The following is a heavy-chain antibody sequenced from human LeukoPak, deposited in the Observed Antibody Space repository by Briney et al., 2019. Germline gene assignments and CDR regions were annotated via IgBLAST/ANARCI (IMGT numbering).Heavy chain of an antibody. V-gene: IGHV1-2*02. CDR2: INPNSGGT. J-gene: IGHJ4*02. CDR1: GYTFTGYY. Sequence: ASVKVSCKASGYTFTGYYMHWVRQAPGQGLEWMGWINPNSGGTNYAQKFQGRVTMTRDTSISTAYMELSRLRSDDTAVYYCARDPLTYYDFWSGYYPYYFDYWGQGTLVTVSS. D-gene: IGHD3-3*01. CDR3: ARDPLTYYDFWSGYYPYYFDY.